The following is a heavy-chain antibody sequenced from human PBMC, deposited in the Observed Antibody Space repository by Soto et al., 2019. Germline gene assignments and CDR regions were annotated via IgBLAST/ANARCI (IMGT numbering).Heavy chain of an antibody. D-gene: IGHD3-9*01. V-gene: IGHV4-59*08. CDR2: IYYSGST. Sequence: SETLSLTCTVSGGSISSYYWSWIRQPPGKGLEWIGYIYYSGSTNYNPSLKSRVTISVDTSKNQFSLKLSSVTAADTAVYYCASQYYDILTGYYAWGKGTLVTVSS. CDR1: GGSISSYY. J-gene: IGHJ5*02. CDR3: ASQYYDILTGYYA.